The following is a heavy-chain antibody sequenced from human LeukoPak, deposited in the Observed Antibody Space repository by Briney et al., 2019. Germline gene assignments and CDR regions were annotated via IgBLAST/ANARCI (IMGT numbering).Heavy chain of an antibody. J-gene: IGHJ5*02. CDR3: ARALPDYYGSGSYGFDP. CDR2: IYYSGST. Sequence: PSETLSLTCAVYGGSFSGYYWSWIRQPPGKGLEWIGYIYYSGSTNYNPSLKSRVTISVDTSKNQFSLKLSSVTAADTAVYYCARALPDYYGSGSYGFDPWGQGTLVTVSS. V-gene: IGHV4-59*01. D-gene: IGHD3-10*01. CDR1: GGSFSGYY.